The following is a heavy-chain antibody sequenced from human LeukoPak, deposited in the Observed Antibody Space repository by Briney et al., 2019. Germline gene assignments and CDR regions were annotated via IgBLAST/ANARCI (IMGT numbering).Heavy chain of an antibody. CDR1: GFTFSSYA. CDR2: ISYDGSNK. D-gene: IGHD1-26*01. Sequence: GGSLRLSCAASGFTFSSYAMHWVRQAPGKGLEWVAVISYDGSNKYYADSVKGRFTISRDNSKNTLYLQMNSLRAEDTAVYYCSKVSGSYVIDYWGQGTLVTVSS. J-gene: IGHJ4*02. V-gene: IGHV3-30*04. CDR3: SKVSGSYVIDY.